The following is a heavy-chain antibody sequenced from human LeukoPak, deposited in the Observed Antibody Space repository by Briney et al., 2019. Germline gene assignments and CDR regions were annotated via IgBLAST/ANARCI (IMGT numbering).Heavy chain of an antibody. V-gene: IGHV4-59*01. CDR1: GGSISSYY. J-gene: IGHJ4*02. D-gene: IGHD2-15*01. CDR2: IYYSGST. Sequence: SETLSLTCTVSGGSISSYYWSWIRRPPGKGLEWIGYIYYSGSTNYNPSLKSRVTISVDTSKNQFSLKLSSVTAADTAVYYCARGAVVAAPHFDYWGQGTLVTVSS. CDR3: ARGAVVAAPHFDY.